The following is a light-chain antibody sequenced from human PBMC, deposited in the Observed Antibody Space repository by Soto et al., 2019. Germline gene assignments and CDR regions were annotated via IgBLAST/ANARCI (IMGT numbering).Light chain of an antibody. CDR3: QQYNNWPRT. V-gene: IGKV3-15*01. Sequence: SPPSLRVSXGXRVNXSCRSSQSVRGSKGAWYQQKPGEAPRLLIFGASTRATGIPARFSGGGSGTEFTLTISSLQAEDFAVYFCQQYNNWPRTFGQGTKVDI. CDR2: GAS. J-gene: IGKJ1*01. CDR1: QSVRGSK.